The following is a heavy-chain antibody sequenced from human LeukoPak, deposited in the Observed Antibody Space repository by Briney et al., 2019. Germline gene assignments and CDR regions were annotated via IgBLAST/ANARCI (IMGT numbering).Heavy chain of an antibody. Sequence: GGSLRLSCAASGFTFSSYSMNWVGQAPGKGLEWVSSISSSSSHIYYADSVKGRFTISRDNAKNSLYLQMNSLRAEDTAVYYCATRYYDSSGYYYAHDYWGQGTPVTVSS. D-gene: IGHD3-22*01. CDR3: ATRYYDSSGYYYAHDY. V-gene: IGHV3-21*01. CDR2: ISSSSSHI. CDR1: GFTFSSYS. J-gene: IGHJ4*02.